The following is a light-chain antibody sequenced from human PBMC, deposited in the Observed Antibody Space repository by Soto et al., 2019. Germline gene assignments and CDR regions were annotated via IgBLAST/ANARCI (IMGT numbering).Light chain of an antibody. CDR1: QSVSNN. CDR2: GAS. J-gene: IGKJ2*01. Sequence: EIVMTQSPATLSVSPGERATLSCRASQSVSNNLAWYQQIPGQAPRLLIFGASTRVTGIPARFSGSGSGTEFTLAISRLEPEDFAVYYCQQYQTSPPSYTFGQGTKLEI. CDR3: QQYQTSPPSYT. V-gene: IGKV3-15*01.